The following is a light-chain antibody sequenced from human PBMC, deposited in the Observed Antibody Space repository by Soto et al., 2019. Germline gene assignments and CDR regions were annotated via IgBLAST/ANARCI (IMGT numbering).Light chain of an antibody. J-gene: IGKJ1*01. Sequence: DIQMTQSPSTLSASVGDRVTITCRASQSISSWLAWYQQKPGKAPKLLIYDASSLESGVPSRFSGSGSGTEFTLTISSLQPDDFATYYCQQYNSYLWTVGQGTKVEIK. V-gene: IGKV1-5*01. CDR3: QQYNSYLWT. CDR2: DAS. CDR1: QSISSW.